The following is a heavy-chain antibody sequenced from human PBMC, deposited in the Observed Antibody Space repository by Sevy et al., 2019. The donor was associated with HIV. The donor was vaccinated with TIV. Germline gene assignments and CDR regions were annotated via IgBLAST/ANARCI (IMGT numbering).Heavy chain of an antibody. J-gene: IGHJ6*02. D-gene: IGHD2-2*02. CDR3: AKDQSKVVPAAILSGEDYYYYGMDV. CDR1: GFTFSSYG. V-gene: IGHV3-30*18. CDR2: ISYDGSNK. Sequence: GSLRLSCAASGFTFSSYGMHWVRQAPGKGLEWVAVISYDGSNKYYADSVKGRFTISRDNSKNTLYLQMNSLRAEDTAVYYCAKDQSKVVPAAILSGEDYYYYGMDVWGQGTTVTVSS.